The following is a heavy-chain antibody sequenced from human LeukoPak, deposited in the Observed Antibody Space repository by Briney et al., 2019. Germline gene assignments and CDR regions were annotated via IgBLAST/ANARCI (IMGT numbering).Heavy chain of an antibody. CDR2: IYTNGST. D-gene: IGHD2-2*01. CDR3: ASATYCSSTSCYQEYYYGMDV. CDR1: GGSISSGSYY. Sequence: PSETLSLTCTVSGGSISSGSYYWSWIRQPAGKGLEWIGRIYTNGSTNYNPSLKSRVTISVDTSKNQFSLKLSSVTAADTAVYYCASATYCSSTSCYQEYYYGMDVWGQGTTVTVSS. J-gene: IGHJ6*02. V-gene: IGHV4-61*02.